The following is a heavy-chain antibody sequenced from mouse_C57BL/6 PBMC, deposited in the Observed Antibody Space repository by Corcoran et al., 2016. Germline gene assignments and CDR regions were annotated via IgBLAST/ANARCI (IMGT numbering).Heavy chain of an antibody. J-gene: IGHJ4*01. CDR1: GYTFTDYY. D-gene: IGHD2-3*01. CDR3: ARKGHYDGYYSDAKDY. Sequence: EVQLPQSGPELVKPGASVKISCKASGYTFTDYYMNRVKQSHGKSLEWIGDINPNNGGTSYNQKFKGKATLTVDKSSSTAYRELRSLTSEDSAVYYCARKGHYDGYYSDAKDYWGQGASVTVSA. V-gene: IGHV1-26*01. CDR2: INPNNGGT.